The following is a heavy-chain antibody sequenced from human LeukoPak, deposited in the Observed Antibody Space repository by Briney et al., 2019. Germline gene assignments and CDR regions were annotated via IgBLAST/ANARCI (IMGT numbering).Heavy chain of an antibody. Sequence: PSETLSLTCAVYGGSISSYYWSWIRQPPGKGLEWIGYIYYSGSTNYNPSLKSRVTISVDTSKNQFSLKLSSVTAADTAVYYCARGDGDYVSWYFDLWGRGTLVTVSS. CDR2: IYYSGST. CDR3: ARGDGDYVSWYFDL. J-gene: IGHJ2*01. CDR1: GGSISSYY. V-gene: IGHV4-59*01. D-gene: IGHD4-17*01.